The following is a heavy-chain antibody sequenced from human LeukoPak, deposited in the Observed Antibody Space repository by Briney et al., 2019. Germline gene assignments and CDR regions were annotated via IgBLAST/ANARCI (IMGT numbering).Heavy chain of an antibody. CDR2: IYHSGST. V-gene: IGHV4-61*01. D-gene: IGHD3-16*01. Sequence: SETLSLTCTVSNYSISSGYYWSWFWQPPGKGLEWIAYIYHSGSTNYNPSLRSRVTVSLDTSKNQFSLKLSSVIAADTAVYYCARTLRGVTSDYPYYYYYMDVWGKGTTVTISS. CDR1: NYSISSGYY. CDR3: ARTLRGVTSDYPYYYYYMDV. J-gene: IGHJ6*03.